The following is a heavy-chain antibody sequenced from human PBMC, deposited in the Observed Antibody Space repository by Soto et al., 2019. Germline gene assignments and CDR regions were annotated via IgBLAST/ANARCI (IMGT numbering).Heavy chain of an antibody. D-gene: IGHD1-1*01. J-gene: IGHJ4*02. V-gene: IGHV3-7*01. Sequence: VHLEESGGGLVQPGGSLRLSCAASGFTFSSYWMNWVRQAPGKGLEWVANINQDGNEDNLLDSVKGRFTISRDNPKNPLFLQMHSLGVDDTAVYFCARTGDGHHDFLDYWGLGALVSVSS. CDR1: GFTFSSYW. CDR2: INQDGNED. CDR3: ARTGDGHHDFLDY.